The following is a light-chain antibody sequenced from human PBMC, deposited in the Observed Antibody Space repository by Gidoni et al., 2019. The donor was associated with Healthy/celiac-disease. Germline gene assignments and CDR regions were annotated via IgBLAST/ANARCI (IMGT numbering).Light chain of an antibody. CDR2: DVS. CDR3: SSYTSSSTRVV. CDR1: RSDVGGYNY. V-gene: IGLV2-14*03. Sequence: SALTQPASVSGSPGQSITISCTGTRSDVGGYNYVSWYQQHPGKAPKLMIYDVSNRPSGVSNRFSGSKSGNTASLTISGLQAEDEADYYCSSYTSSSTRVVFGGGTKLTVL. J-gene: IGLJ2*01.